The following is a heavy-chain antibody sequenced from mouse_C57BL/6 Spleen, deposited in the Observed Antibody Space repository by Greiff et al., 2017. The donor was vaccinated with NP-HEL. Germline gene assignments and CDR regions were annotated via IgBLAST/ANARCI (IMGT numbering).Heavy chain of an antibody. V-gene: IGHV1-82*01. Sequence: VQLQQSGPELVKPGASVKLSCKASGYAFSSSWMNWVKQRPGKGLEWIGRIYPGDGDTNYNGKFKGKATLTADKSSSTAYMQLSSLTSEDSAVDFCANYDYSYAMDYWGQGTSVTVSS. CDR3: ANYDYSYAMDY. CDR2: IYPGDGDT. J-gene: IGHJ4*01. CDR1: GYAFSSSW. D-gene: IGHD2-4*01.